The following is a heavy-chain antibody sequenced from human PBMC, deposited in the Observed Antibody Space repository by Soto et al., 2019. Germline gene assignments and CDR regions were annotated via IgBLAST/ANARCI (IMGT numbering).Heavy chain of an antibody. CDR3: ARDGGGLTIMVHHFDL. V-gene: IGHV3-9*01. D-gene: IGHD3-10*01. CDR1: GFSFDDYA. J-gene: IGHJ4*02. CDR2: ITRNSAKT. Sequence: EAQLVESGGGLVQPGRSLRLSCAASGFSFDDYAMHWVRQVPGKGLEWVSGITRNSAKTGYAASVKGRFSISRDNARNSLFLQMTSLKPEDTALYYCARDGGGLTIMVHHFDLWGQGALVTVSS.